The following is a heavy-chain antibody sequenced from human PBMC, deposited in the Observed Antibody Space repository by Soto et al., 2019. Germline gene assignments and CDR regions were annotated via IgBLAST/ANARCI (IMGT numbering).Heavy chain of an antibody. D-gene: IGHD3-22*01. CDR1: GGSISSSSYY. Sequence: PSETLSLTCTVSGGSISSSSYYWGWIRQPPGKGLEWIGYIYYSGSTNYNPSLKSRVTISVDTSKNQFSLKLSSVTAADTAVYYCARGAYYYDSSGYKPALFAYWGQGTLVTVSS. J-gene: IGHJ4*02. V-gene: IGHV4-61*05. CDR3: ARGAYYYDSSGYKPALFAY. CDR2: IYYSGST.